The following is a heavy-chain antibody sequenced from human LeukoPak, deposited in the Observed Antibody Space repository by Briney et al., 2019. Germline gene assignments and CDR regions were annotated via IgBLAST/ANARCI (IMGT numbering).Heavy chain of an antibody. CDR3: ARGAPSHLLLWFGELSFYFDY. D-gene: IGHD3-10*01. V-gene: IGHV3-21*01. Sequence: PGGSLRLSYAASGFTFSSYSMNWVRQAPGKGLEWVSSISSSSYYIYYVDSVKGRFTISRDNAKSSLYVQMNSLRAEDTAVYYCARGAPSHLLLWFGELSFYFDYWGQGTLVTVSS. CDR1: GFTFSSYS. CDR2: ISSSSYYI. J-gene: IGHJ4*02.